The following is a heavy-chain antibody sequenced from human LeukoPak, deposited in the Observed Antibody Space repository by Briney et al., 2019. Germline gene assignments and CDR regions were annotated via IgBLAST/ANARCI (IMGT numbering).Heavy chain of an antibody. CDR2: MYSRGSS. V-gene: IGHV3-66*02. J-gene: IGHJ4*02. CDR1: GFTLGNNY. Sequence: GGSLRLSCTVSGFTLGNNYMSSVRQAPGKGLEWVALMYSRGSSHYTDSVRGRFTISRDSSQNTVYLQMNSLTAEDTAVYYCARGQIVGVQGDFWGQGTLVTVSS. D-gene: IGHD1-26*01. CDR3: ARGQIVGVQGDF.